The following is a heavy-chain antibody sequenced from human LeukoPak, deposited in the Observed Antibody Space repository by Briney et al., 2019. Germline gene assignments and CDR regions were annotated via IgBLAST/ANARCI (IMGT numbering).Heavy chain of an antibody. J-gene: IGHJ3*02. Sequence: SETLSLTCAVYGGSFSGYYWSWIRQPPGKGLEWIGEINHSGSTNYNPSLKSRVTISVDTSKNQFSLKLNSVTAADTAVYYCARLRYWGGRPYAFDIWGQGTMVTVSS. CDR2: INHSGST. CDR3: ARLRYWGGRPYAFDI. V-gene: IGHV4-34*01. D-gene: IGHD2-8*02. CDR1: GGSFSGYY.